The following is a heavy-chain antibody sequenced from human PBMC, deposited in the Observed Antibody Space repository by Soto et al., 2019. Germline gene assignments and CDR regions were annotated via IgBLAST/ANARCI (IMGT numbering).Heavy chain of an antibody. CDR1: GYTFSSYA. D-gene: IGHD7-27*01. J-gene: IGHJ4*02. V-gene: IGHV3-13*01. Sequence: GGSLRLSCAASGYTFSSYAVHWVRQPTGKGLEWVSVIGSAGDTYYPGSVKGRFTISRENAKNSLYLQMNSLRAEDTAVYYCARGYLGSFDYWGQGTLVTVSS. CDR3: ARGYLGSFDY. CDR2: IGSAGDT.